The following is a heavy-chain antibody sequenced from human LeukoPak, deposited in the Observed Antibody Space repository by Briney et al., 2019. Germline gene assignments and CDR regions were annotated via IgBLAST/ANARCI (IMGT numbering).Heavy chain of an antibody. CDR2: VSYSGST. CDR1: GGSLSGYY. Sequence: PSETLSLTCTVSGGSLSGYYWGWMRQPPGEGLEWIGYVSYSGSTNYNPSLKSRVTISVDTSKNQFSLRLSSVTAADTAVYYCARGGLYSSIWGQGTLVTVSS. D-gene: IGHD6-13*01. CDR3: ARGGLYSSI. V-gene: IGHV4-59*08. J-gene: IGHJ4*02.